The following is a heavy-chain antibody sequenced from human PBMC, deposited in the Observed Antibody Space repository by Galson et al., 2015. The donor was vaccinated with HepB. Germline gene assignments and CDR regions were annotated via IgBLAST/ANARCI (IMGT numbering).Heavy chain of an antibody. V-gene: IGHV3-33*01. CDR2: IWYDGTIK. CDR1: GFTFSSYA. Sequence: SLRLSCAASGFTFSSYAMNWVRQAPGKGLEWVAVIWYDGTIKYYTDSVRGRFTISRDNSKNTLFLQMGSLRVEDTAVYYCARDLGFGLDYWGQGTLVIVSS. CDR3: ARDLGFGLDY. J-gene: IGHJ4*02. D-gene: IGHD3-16*01.